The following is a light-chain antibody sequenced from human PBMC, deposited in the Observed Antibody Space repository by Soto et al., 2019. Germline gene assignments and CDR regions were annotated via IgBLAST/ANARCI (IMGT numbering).Light chain of an antibody. CDR3: QKYNSAPLT. CDR1: QGIAPY. J-gene: IGKJ4*01. V-gene: IGKV1-27*01. Sequence: DVQMTQSPSSLSASVGDRVNITCRASQGIAPYLAWFQQKPGKVPKLLIYAASTLQSGVPSRFSGSGSGADFTLTISSLQPEDVGTYYCQKYNSAPLTFGGGTKVEIK. CDR2: AAS.